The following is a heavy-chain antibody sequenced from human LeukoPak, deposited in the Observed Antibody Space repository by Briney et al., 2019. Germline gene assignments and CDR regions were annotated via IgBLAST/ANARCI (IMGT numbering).Heavy chain of an antibody. J-gene: IGHJ3*02. D-gene: IGHD6-19*01. Sequence: PSETLSLTCAVSGGSISSSSYYWGWIRQPPGTGLEWIGSIYYSGSTYYNPSLKSRVTISVDTSNNQFSLRLSSVTAADTAVYYCARDQGNVDSSGWYFVGNAFDMWGQGTMVTVSS. CDR2: IYYSGST. V-gene: IGHV4-39*07. CDR1: GGSISSSSYY. CDR3: ARDQGNVDSSGWYFVGNAFDM.